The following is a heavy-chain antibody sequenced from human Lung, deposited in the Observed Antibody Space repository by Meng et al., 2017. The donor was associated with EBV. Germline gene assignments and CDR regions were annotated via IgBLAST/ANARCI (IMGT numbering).Heavy chain of an antibody. Sequence: QVRVGQAGHEVKKAVASVTASCTVSGYTFTDLSMHWVRQAPAKGREWLGGFYPEDGETIYAQKFQGRVTMTEDTSTYTAYMELSSLTSDDTAVYYCATQAGLYSDRGYSFDYWGQGTLVTVSS. D-gene: IGHD3-22*01. J-gene: IGHJ4*02. CDR2: FYPEDGET. V-gene: IGHV1-24*01. CDR1: GYTFTDLS. CDR3: ATQAGLYSDRGYSFDY.